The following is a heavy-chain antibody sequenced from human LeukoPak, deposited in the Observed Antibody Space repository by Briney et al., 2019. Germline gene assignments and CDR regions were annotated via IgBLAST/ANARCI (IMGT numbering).Heavy chain of an antibody. CDR2: IKSDGIST. CDR1: GFTFSSNW. D-gene: IGHD3-9*01. J-gene: IGHJ4*02. CDR3: ARDFYWSIGS. V-gene: IGHV3-74*01. Sequence: PGGSLRLSCAASGFTFSSNWMHWVRQAPGKGLGWVSRIKSDGISTSYADSVKGRFTISRDNAKKRLYLQMNSLRAEDTAVYFCARDFYWSIGSWGQGTQVTVSS.